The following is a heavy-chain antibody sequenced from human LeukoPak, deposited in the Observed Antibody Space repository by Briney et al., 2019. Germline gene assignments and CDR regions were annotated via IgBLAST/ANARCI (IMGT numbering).Heavy chain of an antibody. Sequence: GGSRRLSCPAAGFTSSSYWMNWVRQAPGKGLEWVANIKAVGSVKYYLDSVKGRFTISRDNAKNSLYLQMNSLRPEDTAVYYCSRDQTYFYDGSGYYDAFDLWGQGTTVTVSS. CDR1: GFTSSSYW. CDR2: IKAVGSVK. CDR3: SRDQTYFYDGSGYYDAFDL. V-gene: IGHV3-7*01. J-gene: IGHJ3*01. D-gene: IGHD3-22*01.